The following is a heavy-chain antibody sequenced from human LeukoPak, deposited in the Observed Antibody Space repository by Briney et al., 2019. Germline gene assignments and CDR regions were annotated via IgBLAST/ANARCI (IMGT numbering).Heavy chain of an antibody. V-gene: IGHV1-2*02. CDR3: AREFSRITMVRGPLGMDV. CDR1: GYTFTSYY. Sequence: GASVKVSCKASGYTFTSYYMHWVRQAPGQGLEWMGWINPNSGGTNYAQKFQGRVTMTRDTSISTAYMELSRLRSDDTAVYYCAREFSRITMVRGPLGMDVWGQGTTVTVSS. J-gene: IGHJ6*02. CDR2: INPNSGGT. D-gene: IGHD3-10*01.